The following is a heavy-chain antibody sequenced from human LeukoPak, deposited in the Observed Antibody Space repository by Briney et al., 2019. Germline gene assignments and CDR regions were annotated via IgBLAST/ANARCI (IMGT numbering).Heavy chain of an antibody. J-gene: IGHJ4*02. D-gene: IGHD2-21*02. Sequence: GESLKISCKGSGYSFTSYWIGWVRQMPGKGLEWMGIIYPGDSDTRYSPSFQGQVTISADKSISTAYLQWSSLKASDTAMYYCAITGPEGGDRYQYFDYWGQGTLVTVSS. CDR1: GYSFTSYW. V-gene: IGHV5-51*01. CDR3: AITGPEGGDRYQYFDY. CDR2: IYPGDSDT.